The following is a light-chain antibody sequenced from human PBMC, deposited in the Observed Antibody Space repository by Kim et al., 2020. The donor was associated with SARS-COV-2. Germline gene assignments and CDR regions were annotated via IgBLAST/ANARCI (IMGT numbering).Light chain of an antibody. Sequence: GQSLPISCPGTNTAVGDYNHVSWYQQPPGKAPRHVIYQVTKRPSGVPARFSGSKSGNTASLTVSGLQAEDEGDYYCSSYAGKKNVLFGGGTQLTVL. CDR2: QVT. V-gene: IGLV2-8*01. J-gene: IGLJ2*01. CDR3: SSYAGKKNVL. CDR1: NTAVGDYNH.